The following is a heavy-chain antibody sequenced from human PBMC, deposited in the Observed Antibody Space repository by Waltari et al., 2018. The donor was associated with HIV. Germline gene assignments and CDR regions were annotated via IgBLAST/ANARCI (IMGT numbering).Heavy chain of an antibody. Sequence: QLQLQESGPGLVKPSETLSLTCTVSGGSISSSSYYWGWIRQPPGKGLEWIGSIYYSGSTYYNPSLKSRVTISVDTSKNQFSLKLSSVTAADTAVYYCARGLHLGELSLWDYWGQGTLVTVSS. CDR1: GGSISSSSYY. CDR3: ARGLHLGELSLWDY. J-gene: IGHJ4*02. D-gene: IGHD3-16*02. CDR2: IYYSGST. V-gene: IGHV4-39*01.